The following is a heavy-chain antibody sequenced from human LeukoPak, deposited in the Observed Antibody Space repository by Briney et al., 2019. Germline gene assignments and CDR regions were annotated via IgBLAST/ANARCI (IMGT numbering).Heavy chain of an antibody. CDR2: IYYSGSI. Sequence: SETLSLTCTVSGGSISSYYWSWIRQPPGKGLEWIGYIYYSGSINYNPSLKSRVTMSVDTSRNQFSLKLSSVTAADTAVYYCARVQPYYYYGMDVWGQGTTVTVSS. V-gene: IGHV4-59*12. CDR1: GGSISSYY. J-gene: IGHJ6*02. CDR3: ARVQPYYYYGMDV. D-gene: IGHD1-14*01.